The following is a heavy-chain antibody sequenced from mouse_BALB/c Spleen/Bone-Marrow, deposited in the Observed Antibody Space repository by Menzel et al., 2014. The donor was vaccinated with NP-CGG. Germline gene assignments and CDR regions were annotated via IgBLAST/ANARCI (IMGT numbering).Heavy chain of an antibody. Sequence: VQLQQSGAELAKPGASVKMSCKASGYTFTSYWMHWVKQRPGQGLEWIGYINPSTGYTEYNQKFKDKATLTADKSSSADNMQLSSLTSEDSAVYYCARSRDGYYSFAYWGQGTLVTVSA. V-gene: IGHV1-7*01. CDR2: INPSTGYT. CDR1: GYTFTSYW. CDR3: ARSRDGYYSFAY. J-gene: IGHJ3*01. D-gene: IGHD2-3*01.